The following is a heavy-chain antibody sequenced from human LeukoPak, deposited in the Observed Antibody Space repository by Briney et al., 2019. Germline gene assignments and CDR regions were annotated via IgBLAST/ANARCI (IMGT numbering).Heavy chain of an antibody. CDR3: ARGYKHFDY. CDR2: ISHSGST. CDR1: GGSFSGYY. V-gene: IGHV4-34*01. Sequence: SETLSLTCAVYGGSFSGYYWSWIRQPPGRGLEWIGEISHSGSTNYNPSLKSRVTISVDMSKNQFSLKLSSVTAADTAVYYCARGYKHFDYWGQGTLVTVSS. D-gene: IGHD5-24*01. J-gene: IGHJ4*02.